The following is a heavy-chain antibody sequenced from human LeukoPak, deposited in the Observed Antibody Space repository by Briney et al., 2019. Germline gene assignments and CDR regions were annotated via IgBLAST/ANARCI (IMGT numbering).Heavy chain of an antibody. CDR3: ARVGRSRSSHAFDI. D-gene: IGHD1-26*01. Sequence: ASVKVSCKASGYTFTGYYMHWVRQAPGQGLEWMGRINPNSGGTNYAQKFQGRVTMTRDTSISTAYMELSRLRSDDTAVYYCARVGRSRSSHAFDIWGQGTMVTVSS. CDR1: GYTFTGYY. CDR2: INPNSGGT. V-gene: IGHV1-2*06. J-gene: IGHJ3*02.